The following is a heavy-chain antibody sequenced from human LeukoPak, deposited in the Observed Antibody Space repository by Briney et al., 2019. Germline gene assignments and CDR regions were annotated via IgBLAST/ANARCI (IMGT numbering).Heavy chain of an antibody. CDR1: GFTFSSYA. CDR3: ARSIRTIGTHRNTITGTDY. Sequence: PGGSLRLSCAASGFTFSSYAMHWVGQAPGKGLEYVSAISSNGGSTYYANSVKGRFTISRDNSKNTLYLQMGSLRAEDMAVYYCARSIRTIGTHRNTITGTDYWGQGTLVTVSS. D-gene: IGHD5-12*01. V-gene: IGHV3-64*01. CDR2: ISSNGGST. J-gene: IGHJ4*02.